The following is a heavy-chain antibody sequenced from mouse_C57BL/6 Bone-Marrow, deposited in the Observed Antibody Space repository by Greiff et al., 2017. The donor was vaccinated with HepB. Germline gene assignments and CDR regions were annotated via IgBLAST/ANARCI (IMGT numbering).Heavy chain of an antibody. V-gene: IGHV14-4*01. CDR2: IDPENGDT. Sequence: VQLQQSGAELVRPGASVKLSCTASGFNIKDDYMPWVKQRPEQGLEWIGWIDPENGDTEYASKFQGKATITADTTSNTAYLQLSSLTSEDTAVYFCTVYDGPDYYAMDYGGQGTSVTVSA. CDR3: TVYDGPDYYAMDY. D-gene: IGHD2-3*01. J-gene: IGHJ4*01. CDR1: GFNIKDDY.